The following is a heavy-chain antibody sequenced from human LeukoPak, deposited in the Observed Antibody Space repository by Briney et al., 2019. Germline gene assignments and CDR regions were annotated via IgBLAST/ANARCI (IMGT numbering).Heavy chain of an antibody. CDR2: VHHTGST. CDR1: GGSISSNY. D-gene: IGHD1-26*01. CDR3: ATLGLLRGAGFNLATHFDY. J-gene: IGHJ4*02. Sequence: KTSETLSLTCTVSGGSISSNYWSWIRQPPGKGLELIGYVHHTGSTFHNSSLKSRVTISADTSQNQFSLSLTSVTAADTAVYYCATLGLLRGAGFNLATHFDYWGQGTLVAVSS. V-gene: IGHV4-59*04.